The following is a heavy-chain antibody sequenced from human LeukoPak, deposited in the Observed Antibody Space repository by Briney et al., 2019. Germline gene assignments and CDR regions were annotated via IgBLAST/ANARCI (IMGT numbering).Heavy chain of an antibody. D-gene: IGHD6-13*01. Sequence: GGSLRLSRAASGFTFSDYYMSWIRQAPGKGLEWVSYISSSGSTIYYADSVKGRFTISRDKAKNSPYLQMNSLRAEDTAVYYCARDKGMASWFDPWGQGTLVTVSS. CDR2: ISSSGSTI. J-gene: IGHJ5*02. CDR3: ARDKGMASWFDP. V-gene: IGHV3-11*01. CDR1: GFTFSDYY.